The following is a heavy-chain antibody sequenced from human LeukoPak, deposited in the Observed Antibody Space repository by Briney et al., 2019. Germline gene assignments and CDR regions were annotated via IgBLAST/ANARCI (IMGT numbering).Heavy chain of an antibody. V-gene: IGHV1-18*01. CDR3: ASGAVKYQLLPLDY. D-gene: IGHD2-2*01. CDR2: ISAYNGNT. CDR1: GYTFTSYG. Sequence: GASVKVSCKASGYTFTSYGISWVRQAPEQGLEWMGWISAYNGNTNYAQKLQGRVTMTTDTSTSTAYMELRSLRSDDTAVYYCASGAVKYQLLPLDYWGQGTLVTVSS. J-gene: IGHJ4*02.